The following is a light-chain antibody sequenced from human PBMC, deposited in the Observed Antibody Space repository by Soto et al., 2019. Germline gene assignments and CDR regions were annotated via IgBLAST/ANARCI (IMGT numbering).Light chain of an antibody. CDR3: SSYTSSSLYV. Sequence: QSALTQPASVSGSPGQSITISCTGTSIDVGGYNYVSWYQQHPGKAPKLMIYDVSNRPSGVSNRFSGSKSGNTASLTISGRQAEDEADYYCSSYTSSSLYVFGTGTKLTVL. CDR1: SIDVGGYNY. V-gene: IGLV2-14*01. CDR2: DVS. J-gene: IGLJ1*01.